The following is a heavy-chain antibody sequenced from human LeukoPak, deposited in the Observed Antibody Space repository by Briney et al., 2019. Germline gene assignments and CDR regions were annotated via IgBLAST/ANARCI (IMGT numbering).Heavy chain of an antibody. CDR2: INTNSGNP. CDR1: GYTFSNYG. V-gene: IGHV7-4-1*02. Sequence: ASVKVSCTASGYTFSNYGMNWVRQAPGQGLEWMGWINTNSGNPTYAQGFTGRFVFSLDTSVNTAYLQIRRLKAEDIAIYYCARGSVVVAGAYYYMDVWGKGTTVAVSS. J-gene: IGHJ6*03. D-gene: IGHD2-15*01. CDR3: ARGSVVVAGAYYYMDV.